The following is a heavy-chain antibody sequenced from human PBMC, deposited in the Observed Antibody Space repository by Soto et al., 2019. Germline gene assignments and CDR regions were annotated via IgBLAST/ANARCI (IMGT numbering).Heavy chain of an antibody. CDR3: ARTRIPGTTFDY. CDR2: IYPGDSDT. J-gene: IGHJ4*02. D-gene: IGHD1-7*01. CDR1: GYTFTDYW. V-gene: IGHV5-51*01. Sequence: PGDALKISCKGYGYTFTDYWIGWVRQMPGKGLEWMGIIYPGDSDTRYSPSFQGQVTISADKSISTAYLQWSSLKASDTAMYYCARTRIPGTTFDYWGQGTLVIVSS.